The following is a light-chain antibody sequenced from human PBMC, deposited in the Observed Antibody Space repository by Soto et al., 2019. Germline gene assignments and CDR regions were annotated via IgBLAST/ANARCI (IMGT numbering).Light chain of an antibody. J-gene: IGKJ1*01. Sequence: IQMTQSPSSLSASVGDRVTITCRASQSISTYLIWYQQKPGKAPKLLIYATSSLQSGVPSRFSDSGSGTDFTLTISSLQPEDFATYYCQQSYSTPPGTFGQGTKVDIK. CDR3: QQSYSTPPGT. CDR1: QSISTY. CDR2: ATS. V-gene: IGKV1-39*01.